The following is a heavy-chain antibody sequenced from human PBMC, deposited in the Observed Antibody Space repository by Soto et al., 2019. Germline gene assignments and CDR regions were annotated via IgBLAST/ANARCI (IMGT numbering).Heavy chain of an antibody. J-gene: IGHJ4*02. V-gene: IGHV3-23*01. CDR3: ARGGGAPHY. CDR1: GFTFITYA. Sequence: EVQLLESGGGLVQPGGSLRLSCAASGFTFITYAMSWVRRAPGKGLVWISAITDSGGSTFYADSVKGRFTISRDNYKNTLSLQMNSLGAEATAVYFSARGGGAPHYWGQGTLVTVSS. D-gene: IGHD1-26*01. CDR2: ITDSGGST.